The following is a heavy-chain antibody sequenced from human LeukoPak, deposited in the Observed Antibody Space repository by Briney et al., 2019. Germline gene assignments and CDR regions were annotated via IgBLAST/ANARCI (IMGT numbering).Heavy chain of an antibody. J-gene: IGHJ4*02. V-gene: IGHV3-23*01. CDR3: AKDVRADCSGGSCYLPFDY. CDR2: ISGSGGST. Sequence: PGGSLRLSCAASGFTFSSYAMSWVRQAPGKGLEWVSAISGSGGSTYYADSVKGRFTISRDNSKNTLYLQMNSLRAEDTAVYYCAKDVRADCSGGSCYLPFDYRGQGTLVTVSS. CDR1: GFTFSSYA. D-gene: IGHD2-15*01.